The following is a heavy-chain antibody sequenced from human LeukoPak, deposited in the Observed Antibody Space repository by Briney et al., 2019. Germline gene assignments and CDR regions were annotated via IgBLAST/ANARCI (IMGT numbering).Heavy chain of an antibody. CDR2: IYYSGST. V-gene: IGHV4-39*07. J-gene: IGHJ6*03. Sequence: SETLSLTCTVSGGSISSSSYYWGWIRQPPGKGLEWIGSIYYSGSTYYNPSLKSRVTISVDTSKNQFSLKLSSVTAADTAVYYCRSYYYCYYMDVWGKGTTVTVSS. CDR3: RSYYYCYYMDV. CDR1: GGSISSSSYY.